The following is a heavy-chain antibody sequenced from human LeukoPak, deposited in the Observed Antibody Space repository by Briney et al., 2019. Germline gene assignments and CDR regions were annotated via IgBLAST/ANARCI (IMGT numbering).Heavy chain of an antibody. Sequence: SETLSLTCTVSGGSISSGSYYWSWIRQPAGKGLEWIGRIYTSGSTNYNPSLKSRVTISVDTSKNQFSLKLSSVTAADTAVYYCAREAFYGSGNNWFDPWGQGTLVTVSS. D-gene: IGHD3-10*01. J-gene: IGHJ5*02. CDR1: GGSISSGSYY. CDR2: IYTSGST. V-gene: IGHV4-61*02. CDR3: AREAFYGSGNNWFDP.